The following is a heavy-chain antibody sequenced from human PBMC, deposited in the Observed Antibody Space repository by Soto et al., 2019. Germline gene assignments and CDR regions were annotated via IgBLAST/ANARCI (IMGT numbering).Heavy chain of an antibody. CDR1: AGAITNYY. CDR3: AKWNEVRRSFDA. V-gene: IGHV4-59*01. CDR2: IHHTGSS. J-gene: IGHJ4*02. Sequence: QVQLQESGPGLVKPSETLSLTCTVSAGAITNYYWNWIRQPPERGLEWIGYIHHTGSSLSNPSLRSRLTMSVDTTKGRFSLNLRAVTAADTAVYYCAKWNEVRRSFDAWGQGILVTVSS. D-gene: IGHD1-1*01.